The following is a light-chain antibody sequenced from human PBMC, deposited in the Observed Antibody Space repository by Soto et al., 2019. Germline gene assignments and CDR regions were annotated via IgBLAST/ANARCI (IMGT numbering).Light chain of an antibody. J-gene: IGKJ5*01. CDR2: AAS. CDR3: KPRSNWPPIP. CDR1: QSVSNNY. V-gene: IGKV3D-20*02. Sequence: EIGVTHSPDTLSLSPWERATLSCRASQSVSNNYLAWYQQKAGQAPRPLIYAASSRATGIPARFSGSGSGTDFTLTISSLEPEDFAVYYCKPRSNWPPIPSGQGTRLEIK.